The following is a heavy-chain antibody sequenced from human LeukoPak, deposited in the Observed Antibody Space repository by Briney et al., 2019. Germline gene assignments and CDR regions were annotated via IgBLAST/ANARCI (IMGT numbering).Heavy chain of an antibody. Sequence: ASVKVSCKASGYTFTSYGITWVRQAPGQGLEWMGIINPSGGSTSYAQKFQGRVTMTRDTSTSTVYMELSSLRSEDTAVYYCARGSITMSFDPWGQGTLVTVSS. CDR2: INPSGGST. V-gene: IGHV1-46*01. D-gene: IGHD3-22*01. CDR3: ARGSITMSFDP. J-gene: IGHJ5*02. CDR1: GYTFTSYG.